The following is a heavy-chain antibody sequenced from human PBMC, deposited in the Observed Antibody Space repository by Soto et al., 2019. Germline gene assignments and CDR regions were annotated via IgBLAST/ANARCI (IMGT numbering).Heavy chain of an antibody. CDR1: GYNVSSISVA. CDR3: ANYYYGMDV. V-gene: IGHV6-1*01. CDR2: TYHRSKWYN. J-gene: IGHJ6*02. Sequence: PSQTLSLTCAISGYNVSSISVAWNWIRQSPSRGLEWLGRTYHRSKWYNEYAESVRGRITINPDTSKNQFSLQLNSVTPEDTAVYSCANYYYGMDVWGQGTTVTVSS.